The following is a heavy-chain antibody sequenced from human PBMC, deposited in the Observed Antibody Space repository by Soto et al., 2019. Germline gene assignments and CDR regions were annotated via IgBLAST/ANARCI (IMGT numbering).Heavy chain of an antibody. V-gene: IGHV3-74*01. J-gene: IGHJ5*02. CDR2: INPAGSRT. CDR1: GFTFNNYW. D-gene: IGHD3-16*01. Sequence: EVQLVESGGGLVQPGGSLRLSCAASGFTFNNYWMHWVRQAPGKGLMWVSRINPAGSRTTYADSVKGRFAISRDNAKNTLYLQMNSLRGEDTAVYYCASVKLGSYDWFDPWGQGTLVTVSS. CDR3: ASVKLGSYDWFDP.